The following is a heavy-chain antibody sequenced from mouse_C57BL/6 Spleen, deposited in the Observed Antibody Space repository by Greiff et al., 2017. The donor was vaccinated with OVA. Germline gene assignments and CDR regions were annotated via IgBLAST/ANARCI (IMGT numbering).Heavy chain of an antibody. Sequence: DVMLVESGGGLVKPGGSLKLSCAASGFTFSSYAMSWVRQTPEKRLEWVATISDGGSYTYYPDNVKGRFTISRDNAKNNLYLQMSHLKSEDTAMYYCARVDYGSSLDYWGQGTTLTVSS. V-gene: IGHV5-4*03. D-gene: IGHD1-1*01. J-gene: IGHJ2*01. CDR1: GFTFSSYA. CDR2: ISDGGSYT. CDR3: ARVDYGSSLDY.